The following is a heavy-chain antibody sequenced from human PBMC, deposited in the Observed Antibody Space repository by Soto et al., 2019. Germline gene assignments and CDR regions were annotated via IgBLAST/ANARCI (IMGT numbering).Heavy chain of an antibody. J-gene: IGHJ2*01. D-gene: IGHD1-1*01. Sequence: QVQLLQSGTEVKKPGASVTVSCKPSGNALPRHGISWVRQAPGQGPEWMGWISGFNGNTVYAQKVQGRVSMTTDTSTNRASMELRSLRSGDTAVYYCATTGEDWYFGLWGRGTLVSVSS. CDR2: ISGFNGNT. CDR1: GNALPRHG. CDR3: ATTGEDWYFGL. V-gene: IGHV1-18*04.